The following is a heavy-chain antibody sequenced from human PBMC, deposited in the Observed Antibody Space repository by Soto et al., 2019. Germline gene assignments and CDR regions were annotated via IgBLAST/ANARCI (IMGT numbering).Heavy chain of an antibody. CDR1: GYTFTSYG. CDR3: ARAGDYGDYAFTFEY. D-gene: IGHD4-17*01. J-gene: IGHJ4*02. Sequence: ASVKVSCKASGYTFTSYGISWVRQAPGQGLEWMGWISAYNGNTNYAQKLQGRVTMTTDTSTSTAYMELRSLRSDDTAVYYCARAGDYGDYAFTFEYWGQGTLVTVSS. V-gene: IGHV1-18*01. CDR2: ISAYNGNT.